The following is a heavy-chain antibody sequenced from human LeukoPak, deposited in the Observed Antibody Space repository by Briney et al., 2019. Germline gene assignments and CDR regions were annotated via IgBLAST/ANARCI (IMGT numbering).Heavy chain of an antibody. J-gene: IGHJ3*02. CDR3: ARDPGIAAPRDAFDI. Sequence: SETLSLTCTVSGGSISSYYWSRIRQPAGKGLEWIGRIYTSGSTNYNPSLKSRVTMSVDTSKNQFSLKLSSVTAADTAVYYCARDPGIAAPRDAFDIWGQGTMVTVSS. V-gene: IGHV4-4*07. D-gene: IGHD6-13*01. CDR1: GGSISSYY. CDR2: IYTSGST.